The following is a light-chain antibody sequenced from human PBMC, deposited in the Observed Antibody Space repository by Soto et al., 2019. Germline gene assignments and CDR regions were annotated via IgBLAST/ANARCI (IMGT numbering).Light chain of an antibody. CDR3: QQRIT. V-gene: IGKV3-11*01. CDR2: DAS. CDR1: QSVSSY. Sequence: EIVLTQSPGTLSLSPGETATLSCRASQSVSSYLAWYQQKPGQAPRLLIYDASNRATGIPARFSGSGSGTDFTLTISSLEPEDFAVYYCQQRITFGQGTRLEIK. J-gene: IGKJ5*01.